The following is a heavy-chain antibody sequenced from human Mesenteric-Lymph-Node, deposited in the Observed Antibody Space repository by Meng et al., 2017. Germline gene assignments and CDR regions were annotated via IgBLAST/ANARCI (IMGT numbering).Heavy chain of an antibody. CDR2: VSNSGST. CDR1: GGSISSSSYY. J-gene: IGHJ3*01. V-gene: IGHV4-61*02. D-gene: IGHD5-12*01. Sequence: SETLSLTCTVSGGSISSSSYYWAWIRQPAGKGLECIGRVSNSGSTIHNASLRSRLTMSVDTSKNQFSLKLTSVTAADTAVYYCAREWMGAFDLWGQGTMVTVSS. CDR3: AREWMGAFDL.